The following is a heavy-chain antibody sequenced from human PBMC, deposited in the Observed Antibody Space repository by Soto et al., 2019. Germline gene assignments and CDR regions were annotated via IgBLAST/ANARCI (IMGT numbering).Heavy chain of an antibody. J-gene: IGHJ4*02. CDR2: ISYDGSNK. V-gene: IGHV3-30-3*01. D-gene: IGHD3-10*01. CDR1: GFTFSSYA. CDR3: ARDLSMVRGWTDY. Sequence: QVQLVESGGGVVQPGRSLRLSCAASGFTFSSYAMHWVRQAPGKGLEWVAVISYDGSNKYYADSVKGRFTISRDNSKNTLYLQMNSLRAADTAVYYCARDLSMVRGWTDYWGQGTLVTVSS.